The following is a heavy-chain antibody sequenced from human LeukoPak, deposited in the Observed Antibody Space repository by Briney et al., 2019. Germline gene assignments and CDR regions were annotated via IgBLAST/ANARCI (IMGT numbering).Heavy chain of an antibody. CDR3: ARLPNRGCSSTSCRPEHFDY. CDR2: IYPGDSDT. CDR1: GYSFTSYW. Sequence: GESLKISCKGSGYSFTSYWIGWVREMPGKGLEWMGIIYPGDSDTRYSPSFQGQVTISADKSISTAYLQWSSLKASDTAMYYCARLPNRGCSSTSCRPEHFDYWGQGTLVTVSS. V-gene: IGHV5-51*01. D-gene: IGHD2-2*01. J-gene: IGHJ4*02.